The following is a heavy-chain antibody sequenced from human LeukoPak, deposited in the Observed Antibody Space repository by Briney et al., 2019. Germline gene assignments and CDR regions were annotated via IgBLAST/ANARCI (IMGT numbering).Heavy chain of an antibody. J-gene: IGHJ4*02. D-gene: IGHD2-21*02. CDR2: IIPIFGTA. V-gene: IGHV1-69*05. Sequence: SVKVSCKASGGTFSSYAISWLRQAPGQGLEWMGGIIPIFGTANYAQKFQGRVTITTNESTSTAYMELSSLRSEDTAVYYCARAWAACGGDCYCLFGFDYWGQGTLVTVSS. CDR1: GGTFSSYA. CDR3: ARAWAACGGDCYCLFGFDY.